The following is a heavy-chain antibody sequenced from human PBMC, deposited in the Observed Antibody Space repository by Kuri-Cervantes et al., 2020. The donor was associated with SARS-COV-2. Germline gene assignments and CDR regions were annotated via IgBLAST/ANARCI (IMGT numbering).Heavy chain of an antibody. J-gene: IGHJ4*02. CDR3: ARVDHVVGASL. CDR2: IKQDGSEK. Sequence: GGSXXXXXAASGFTFSSYWMSWVRQAPGKGLEWVANIKQDGSEKYYVDSVKGRFTISRDNAKNSLYLQMNSLRDEDTAVYYCARVDHVVGASLWGQGTLVTVSS. D-gene: IGHD1-26*01. V-gene: IGHV3-7*01. CDR1: GFTFSSYW.